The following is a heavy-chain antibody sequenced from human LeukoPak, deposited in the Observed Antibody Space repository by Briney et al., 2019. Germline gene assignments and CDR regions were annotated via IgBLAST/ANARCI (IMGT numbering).Heavy chain of an antibody. CDR3: ATLMFRGVIGDDYYGMDV. CDR2: FDPEDGET. V-gene: IGHV1-24*01. J-gene: IGHJ6*04. D-gene: IGHD3-10*01. Sequence: ASVKVSCKVSGSTLTKLSVHWVRQTPGKGLEWMGGFDPEDGETINGQKFQGRVTMTEDTSTDTAYMELSSLRSEDTAVYYCATLMFRGVIGDDYYGMDVCGKGTTVTVSS. CDR1: GSTLTKLS.